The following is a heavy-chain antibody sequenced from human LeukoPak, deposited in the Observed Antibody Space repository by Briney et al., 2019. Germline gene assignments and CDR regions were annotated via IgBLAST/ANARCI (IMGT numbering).Heavy chain of an antibody. J-gene: IGHJ4*02. V-gene: IGHV1-3*01. Sequence: GASVKVSCKASGYIFTDHAIQWVRQAPGQGLEWMGWINAGNGKTKYSQKFQGRVTITRDTSASTAYMELSGLRSEDTAVYYCARARWTSTVTTYYLDYWGQGTLVTVSS. CDR1: GYIFTDHA. D-gene: IGHD4-17*01. CDR2: INAGNGKT. CDR3: ARARWTSTVTTYYLDY.